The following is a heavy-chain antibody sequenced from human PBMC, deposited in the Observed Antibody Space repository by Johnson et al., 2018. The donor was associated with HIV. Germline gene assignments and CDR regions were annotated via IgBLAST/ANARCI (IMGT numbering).Heavy chain of an antibody. J-gene: IGHJ3*01. CDR3: ARVVYDSSGYDWVDAFDF. CDR2: ISFDASNN. CDR1: GFTFSSYD. V-gene: IGHV3-30*03. Sequence: VQLVESGGGLVQPGGSLRVSCAASGFTFSSYDMHWVRQAPGKGLEWVAVISFDASNNYYADSVKGRCTISRDNSKNTLSLKMNSLRAEDTAMYYCARVVYDSSGYDWVDAFDFWGQGTMVTVSS. D-gene: IGHD3-22*01.